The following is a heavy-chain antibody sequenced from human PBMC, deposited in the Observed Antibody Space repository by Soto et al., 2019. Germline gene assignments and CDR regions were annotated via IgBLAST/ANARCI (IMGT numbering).Heavy chain of an antibody. V-gene: IGHV1-69*13. D-gene: IGHD3-22*01. Sequence: SVKVSCKASGGTFSSYAISWVRQAPGQGLEWMGGIIPIFGTANYAQKFQGRVTITADESTSTAYMELSSLRSEDTAVYYCARDLLLLSSNNHYYHSRNWVDDAFDIWGQGAMVTVSS. CDR1: GGTFSSYA. CDR2: IIPIFGTA. J-gene: IGHJ3*02. CDR3: ARDLLLLSSNNHYYHSRNWVDDAFDI.